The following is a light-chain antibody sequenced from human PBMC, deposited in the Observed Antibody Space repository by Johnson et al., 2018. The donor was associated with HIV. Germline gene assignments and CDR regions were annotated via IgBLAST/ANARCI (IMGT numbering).Light chain of an antibody. Sequence: QSVLTQPPSVSAAPGQKVTISCSGSSSNIGNNYVSWYQQLPGTAPKLLIYDNNKRPSGIPDRFSGSKSGTSATLGITGLPTGDEADYYCGTWDSSLRGLYVFVTGTKVTVL. CDR1: SSNIGNNY. J-gene: IGLJ1*01. CDR3: GTWDSSLRGLYV. CDR2: DNN. V-gene: IGLV1-51*01.